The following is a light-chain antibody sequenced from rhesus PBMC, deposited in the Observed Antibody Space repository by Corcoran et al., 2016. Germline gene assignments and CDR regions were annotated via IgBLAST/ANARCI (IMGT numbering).Light chain of an antibody. CDR3: QQYAAFPPT. V-gene: IGKV3-40*03. J-gene: IGKJ1*01. CDR2: SED. CDR1: ESVGSS. Sequence: DIVMTQSPATLSVSPGETATLSCRASESVGSSLAWYQQKPGQAPTLLVLSEDFRATDIPDMFSGSGCRTEVTLTSSSLEPEDVGVYHCQQYAAFPPTFGQGTKVEIK.